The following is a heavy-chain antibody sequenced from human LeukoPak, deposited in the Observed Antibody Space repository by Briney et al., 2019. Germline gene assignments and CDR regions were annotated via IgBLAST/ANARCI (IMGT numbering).Heavy chain of an antibody. CDR3: ARTFGYGDYHGEFDY. CDR2: INPNSGGT. J-gene: IGHJ4*02. D-gene: IGHD4-17*01. CDR1: GYTFTGYY. V-gene: IGHV1-2*02. Sequence: ASVKVSCKASGYTFTGYYMHWVRQAPGQGLEWMGWINPNSGGTNYAQKFQGRVTMTRDTSISTAYMELSRLRSDDTAVYYCARTFGYGDYHGEFDYWGQGTLVTVSS.